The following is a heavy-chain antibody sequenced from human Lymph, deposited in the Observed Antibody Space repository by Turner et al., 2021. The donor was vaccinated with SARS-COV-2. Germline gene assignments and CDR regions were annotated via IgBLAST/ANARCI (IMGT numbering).Heavy chain of an antibody. J-gene: IGHJ4*02. Sequence: EVQLLESGGDLVQPGGSLRLSCAASGFTFSNYAMSWVRQAPGKGLEWGSDSSGSGARTYYADSVKGRFTISRDNSKNTLFLQMNSLRADDTAIYYCAKSPLGEDYFDYWGQGTLVTVSS. D-gene: IGHD3-16*01. CDR1: GFTFSNYA. CDR2: SSGSGART. CDR3: AKSPLGEDYFDY. V-gene: IGHV3-23*01.